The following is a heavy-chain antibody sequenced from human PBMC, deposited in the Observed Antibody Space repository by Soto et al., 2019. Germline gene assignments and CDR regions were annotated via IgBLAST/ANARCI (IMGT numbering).Heavy chain of an antibody. V-gene: IGHV3-23*01. CDR3: AKEGYDYIWGSYRYTVGDAFDI. Sequence: EVQLLESGGGLVQPGGSLRLSCAASGFTFSSYAMSWVRQAPGKGLEWVSAISGSGGSTYYADSVKGRFTISRDNSKNTLYLQMNSLRAEDTAVYYCAKEGYDYIWGSYRYTVGDAFDIWGQGPMVTVSS. D-gene: IGHD3-16*02. J-gene: IGHJ3*02. CDR1: GFTFSSYA. CDR2: ISGSGGST.